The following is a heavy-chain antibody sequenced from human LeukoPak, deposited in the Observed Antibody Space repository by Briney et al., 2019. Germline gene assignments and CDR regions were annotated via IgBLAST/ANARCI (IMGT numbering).Heavy chain of an antibody. J-gene: IGHJ4*02. CDR3: TSVGFGPYYFDN. CDR1: EFPFSKAW. V-gene: IGHV3-15*01. D-gene: IGHD3-10*01. CDR2: IKSKTDGGTT. Sequence: PGGSLRLSCGVSEFPFSKAWMSWVRQAPGKGLEWVGRIKSKTDGGTTDCAAPVKGRFTISRVDSKNTLYLQMNSLKTEDTAVYYCTSVGFGPYYFDNWGQGTLVTVSS.